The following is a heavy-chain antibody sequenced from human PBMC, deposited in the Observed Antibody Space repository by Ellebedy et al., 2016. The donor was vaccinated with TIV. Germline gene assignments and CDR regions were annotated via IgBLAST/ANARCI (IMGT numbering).Heavy chain of an antibody. CDR1: GGTFSSYA. CDR3: ARARGSYADYYYYGMDV. CDR2: IIPIFGTA. Sequence: SVKVSCXASGGTFSSYAISWVRQAPGQGLEWMGGIIPIFGTANYAQKFQGRVTITADESTSTAYMELSSLRSEDTAVYYCARARGSYADYYYYGMDVWGQGTTVTVSS. D-gene: IGHD1-26*01. V-gene: IGHV1-69*13. J-gene: IGHJ6*02.